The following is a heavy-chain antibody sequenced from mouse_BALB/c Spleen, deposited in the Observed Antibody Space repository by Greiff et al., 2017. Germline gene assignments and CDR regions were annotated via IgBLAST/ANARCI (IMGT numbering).Heavy chain of an antibody. J-gene: IGHJ2*01. CDR2: IDPETGGT. CDR1: GYTFTDYE. Sequence: QVQLQQSGAELVRPGASVTLSCKASGYTFTDYEMHWVKQTPVHGLEWIGAIDPETGGTAYNQKFKGKATLTADKSSSTAYMELRSLTSEDSAVYYCTKPYDGYYGDYFDYWGQGTTLTVSS. D-gene: IGHD2-3*01. V-gene: IGHV1-15*01. CDR3: TKPYDGYYGDYFDY.